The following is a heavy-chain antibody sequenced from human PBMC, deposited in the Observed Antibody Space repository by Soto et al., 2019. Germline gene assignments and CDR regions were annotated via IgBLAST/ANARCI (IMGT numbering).Heavy chain of an antibody. V-gene: IGHV4-30-4*01. Sequence: PSETLSLTCSVSGDSISSVDYFWAWIRQPPGQALEYIGYIYKSATTYYNPSFESRVAISLDTSKSQFSLNVTSVTAADTAVYFCARGRDCLTGRCFPNWLDSWGQGTLVTVSS. CDR3: ARGRDCLTGRCFPNWLDS. CDR2: IYKSATT. CDR1: GDSISSVDYF. D-gene: IGHD3-16*01. J-gene: IGHJ5*01.